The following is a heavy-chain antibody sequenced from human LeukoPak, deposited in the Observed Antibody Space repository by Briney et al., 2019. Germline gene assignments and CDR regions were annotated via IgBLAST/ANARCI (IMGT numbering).Heavy chain of an antibody. Sequence: SETLSLTCTVSGGSISSYYWSWIRQPPGKGLEWIGYIYYSGSTNYNPSLKSRVTISVDMSKNQFSLKLSSVTAADTAVYYCARAEGIAAAGTVYFDYWGQGTLVTVSS. V-gene: IGHV4-59*01. D-gene: IGHD6-13*01. CDR2: IYYSGST. CDR1: GGSISSYY. CDR3: ARAEGIAAAGTVYFDY. J-gene: IGHJ4*02.